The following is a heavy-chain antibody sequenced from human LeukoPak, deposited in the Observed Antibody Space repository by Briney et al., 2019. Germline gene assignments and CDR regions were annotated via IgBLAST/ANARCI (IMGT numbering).Heavy chain of an antibody. J-gene: IGHJ4*02. V-gene: IGHV4-59*01. CDR1: GGSISSYY. D-gene: IGHD1-26*01. CDR2: IYNSGST. CDR3: TRDRELGF. Sequence: SETLSLTCTVSGGSISSYYWNWIRQPPGKGLEWIGSIYNSGSTTYNPSLKSRVTISGDTSKNQFSLKLSSVTAADTAVNYCTRDRELGFWGQGTLVTVSS.